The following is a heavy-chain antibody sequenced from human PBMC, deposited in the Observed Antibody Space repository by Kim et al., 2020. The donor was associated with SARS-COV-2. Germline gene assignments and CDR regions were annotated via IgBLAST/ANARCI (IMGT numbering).Heavy chain of an antibody. Sequence: GGSLRLSCAASGFTFSSYAMSWVRQAPGKGLEWVSAISGSGGCTYYADSVKGRFTISRDNSKNTLYLQMNSLRAEDTAVYYCAKETRKAIFGVVITSYFDDWGQGTLVTVSS. CDR1: GFTFSSYA. J-gene: IGHJ4*02. CDR2: ISGSGGCT. D-gene: IGHD3-3*01. V-gene: IGHV3-23*01. CDR3: AKETRKAIFGVVITSYFDD.